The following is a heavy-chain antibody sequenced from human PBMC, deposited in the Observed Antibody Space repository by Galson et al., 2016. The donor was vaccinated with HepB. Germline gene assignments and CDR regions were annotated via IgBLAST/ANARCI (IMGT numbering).Heavy chain of an antibody. Sequence: SVKVSCKASGYTFTAYYAHWVRQAPGQGLEWMGMINPGGGGTTYSQKFQDRVTLSRDTSTSTVYMELSSLRYEDTAMYYCARTRGGYGSHPTQRAFEIWGQGTMVTVSS. D-gene: IGHD3-16*01. CDR1: GYTFTAYY. CDR3: ARTRGGYGSHPTQRAFEI. J-gene: IGHJ3*02. V-gene: IGHV1-46*01. CDR2: INPGGGGT.